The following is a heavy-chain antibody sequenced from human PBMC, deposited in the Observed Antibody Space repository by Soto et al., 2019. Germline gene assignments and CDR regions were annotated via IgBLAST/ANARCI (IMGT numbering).Heavy chain of an antibody. Sequence: QVQLVESGGGVVQPGRSLRLSCAASGFTFSSYGMHWVRQAPGKGLEWVAVIWHDGSNKYYADSVKGRFTIARDNSKNARGLQINFRRAEDTVVYYGARALGIAVAGSLAHWGHGTLVTVSS. D-gene: IGHD6-19*01. CDR1: GFTFSSYG. J-gene: IGHJ4*01. CDR2: IWHDGSNK. CDR3: ARALGIAVAGSLAH. V-gene: IGHV3-33*01.